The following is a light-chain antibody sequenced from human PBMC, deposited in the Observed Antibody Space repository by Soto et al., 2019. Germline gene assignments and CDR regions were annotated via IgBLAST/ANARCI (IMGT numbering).Light chain of an antibody. Sequence: DIRMTQSPSTLSAFVGDGVTITCRASQSISLSLAWYQQKPGKAPDLLISDASNLERGVPSRFSGSGSGTEFTLTISSLQPDDFATYYCQQYNSYWTLGPGTKVDIK. V-gene: IGKV1-5*01. CDR3: QQYNSYWT. CDR2: DAS. CDR1: QSISLS. J-gene: IGKJ1*01.